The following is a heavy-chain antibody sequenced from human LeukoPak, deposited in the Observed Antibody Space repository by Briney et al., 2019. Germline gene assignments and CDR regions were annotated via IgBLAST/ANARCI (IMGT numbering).Heavy chain of an antibody. CDR2: INPNSGGT. D-gene: IGHD3-22*01. Sequence: GASVKISCKASGYTFTGYYMHWVRQAPGQELEWMGWINPNSGGTNYAQKFQGRVTMTRDTSISTAYMELSRLRSDDTAVYYCARDLPYYDSSGLEYWGQGTLVTVSS. CDR3: ARDLPYYDSSGLEY. V-gene: IGHV1-2*02. CDR1: GYTFTGYY. J-gene: IGHJ4*02.